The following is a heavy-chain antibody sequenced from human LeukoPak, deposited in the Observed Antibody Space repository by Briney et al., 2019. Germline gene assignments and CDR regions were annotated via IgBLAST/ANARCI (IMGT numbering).Heavy chain of an antibody. V-gene: IGHV3-23*01. CDR2: ISGSGGST. D-gene: IGHD3-22*01. CDR3: AKAFYDSSGYYLRFFDY. J-gene: IGHJ4*02. Sequence: GGSLRLSCAASGFTFSSYAMSWVRQAPGKGMEGVSAISGSGGSTYYADSVKGRFTISRDNSKDTLYLQMNSLRAEDTAVYYCAKAFYDSSGYYLRFFDYWGQGTLVTVSS. CDR1: GFTFSSYA.